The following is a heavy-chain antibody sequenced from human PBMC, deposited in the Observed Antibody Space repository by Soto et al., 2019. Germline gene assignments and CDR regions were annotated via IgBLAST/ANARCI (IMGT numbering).Heavy chain of an antibody. CDR2: VYDSGIN. V-gene: IGHV4-59*11. CDR1: GGSISSHY. CDR3: AVDVGYGDDFWWYFHL. D-gene: IGHD3-3*01. J-gene: IGHJ2*01. Sequence: QVQLQESGPGLLKPSETLSLTCTVSGGSISSHYWCWIRQPPGKGLEWIGYVYDSGINNYNPSPKCQVTISVDTSKNQVAQKRSSVTAADTAVYYCAVDVGYGDDFWWYFHLCGRATQVTVSS.